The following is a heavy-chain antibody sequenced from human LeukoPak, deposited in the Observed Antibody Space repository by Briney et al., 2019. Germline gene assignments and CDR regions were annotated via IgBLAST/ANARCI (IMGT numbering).Heavy chain of an antibody. V-gene: IGHV3-48*03. D-gene: IGHD4-17*01. J-gene: IGHJ6*02. CDR2: ISSSGSTI. CDR1: GFTFSSYE. CDR3: ARDAMVTTPIDYYYYGMDV. Sequence: GGSLRLSCAASGFTFSSYEMNWVRQAPGKGLEWVSYISSSGSTIYYADSVKGRFTISRDNAKNSLYLQMNSLRAEDTAVYYCARDAMVTTPIDYYYYGMDVWGQGATVTVSS.